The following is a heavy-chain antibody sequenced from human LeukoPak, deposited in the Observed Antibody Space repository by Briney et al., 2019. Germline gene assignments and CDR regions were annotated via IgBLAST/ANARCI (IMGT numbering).Heavy chain of an antibody. D-gene: IGHD6-19*01. V-gene: IGHV2-26*01. CDR1: GFSLSNARMG. J-gene: IGHJ5*02. CDR2: IFSNDEK. Sequence: SGPTLVKPTETLTLTCTVSGFSLSNARMGVTWIRQPPGKALEWLAHIFSNDEKSYSTSLKSRLTISKDTSKSQVVLTMTNMDPVDTATYYCARIRLAVAGPNWFDPWGQGTLVTVSS. CDR3: ARIRLAVAGPNWFDP.